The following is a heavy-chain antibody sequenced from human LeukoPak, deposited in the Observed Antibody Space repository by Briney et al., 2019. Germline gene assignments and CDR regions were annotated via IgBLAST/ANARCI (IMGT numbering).Heavy chain of an antibody. CDR1: GFTFSSYS. CDR2: ISSSSSYI. CDR3: ASSRPYYYDSSGYYFRGLDY. V-gene: IGHV3-21*01. J-gene: IGHJ4*02. Sequence: GGSLRLSCAASGFTFSSYSMNWVRQAPGKGLEWVSSISSSSSYIYYADSVKGRFTISRDNAKNSLYLQMNSLRAEDTAVYYRASSRPYYYDSSGYYFRGLDYWGQGTLVTVSS. D-gene: IGHD3-22*01.